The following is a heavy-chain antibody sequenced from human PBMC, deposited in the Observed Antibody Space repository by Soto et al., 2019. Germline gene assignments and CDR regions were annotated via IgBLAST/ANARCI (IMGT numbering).Heavy chain of an antibody. J-gene: IGHJ4*02. D-gene: IGHD2-15*01. Sequence: QVQLVQSGAEVKKPGASVKVSCKASGYTFNSYGISWVRQAPGQGLEWMDWISAHNGNTNYAQNFKGRVTMTTERSTSTAYMELRSLRSDDTAVYYCARDYCSGGNCYLLFDYWGQGTLVTVSS. CDR2: ISAHNGNT. CDR3: ARDYCSGGNCYLLFDY. CDR1: GYTFNSYG. V-gene: IGHV1-18*01.